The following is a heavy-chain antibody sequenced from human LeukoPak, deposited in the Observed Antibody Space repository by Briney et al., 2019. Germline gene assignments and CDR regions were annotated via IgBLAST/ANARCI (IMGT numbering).Heavy chain of an antibody. V-gene: IGHV4-31*03. Sequence: SQTLSHTCTVSGGSISSGGYYWSWIRQHPGKGLEWIGYIYYSGSTYYNPSPKSRVTISVDTSKNQFSLKLSSVTAAGTAVYYCAKGGSTNFYYGDVWGQGTTVTVSS. CDR3: AKGGSTNFYYGDV. J-gene: IGHJ6*02. CDR1: GGSISSGGYY. D-gene: IGHD2/OR15-2a*01. CDR2: IYYSGST.